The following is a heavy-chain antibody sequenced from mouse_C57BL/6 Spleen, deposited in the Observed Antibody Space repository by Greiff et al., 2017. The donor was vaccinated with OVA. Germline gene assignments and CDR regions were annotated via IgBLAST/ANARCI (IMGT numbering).Heavy chain of an antibody. CDR3: ARSYYGSSYYFDY. Sequence: VQLQQSGAELARPGASVKLSCKASGYTFTSYGISWVKQRTGQGLEWIGEIYPRSGNTYYNEKFKGKATLTADKSSSTAYMELLSLTSEDSAVYFCARSYYGSSYYFDYWGQGTTLTVSS. CDR1: GYTFTSYG. V-gene: IGHV1-81*01. CDR2: IYPRSGNT. J-gene: IGHJ2*01. D-gene: IGHD1-1*01.